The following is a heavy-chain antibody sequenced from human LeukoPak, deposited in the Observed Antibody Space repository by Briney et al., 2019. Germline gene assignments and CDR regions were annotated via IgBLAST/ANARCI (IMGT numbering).Heavy chain of an antibody. J-gene: IGHJ4*02. CDR2: ISYDGSNK. CDR3: ASIPVHEVVVVAATPSVVDY. Sequence: PGGSLRLSCAASGFTFSSYAMRWVRQAPGKGLEWVAVISYDGSNKYYADSVKGRFTISRDNSKNTLYLQMNSLRAEDTAVYYCASIPVHEVVVVAATPSVVDYWGQGPLGTVSP. V-gene: IGHV3-30*01. D-gene: IGHD2-15*01. CDR1: GFTFSSYA.